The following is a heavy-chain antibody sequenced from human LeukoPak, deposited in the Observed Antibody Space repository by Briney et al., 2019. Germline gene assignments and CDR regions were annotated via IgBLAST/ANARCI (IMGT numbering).Heavy chain of an antibody. CDR2: INPNSGGT. Sequence: VASVRVSCKASGYTFTGYYMHWVRQAPGQGLEWMGWINPNSGGTNYAQKFQGRVTMTRDTSISTAYMELSRLRSDDTAVYYCAREVTMNPNWFDPWGQGTLVTVSS. D-gene: IGHD3-22*01. V-gene: IGHV1-2*02. J-gene: IGHJ5*02. CDR3: AREVTMNPNWFDP. CDR1: GYTFTGYY.